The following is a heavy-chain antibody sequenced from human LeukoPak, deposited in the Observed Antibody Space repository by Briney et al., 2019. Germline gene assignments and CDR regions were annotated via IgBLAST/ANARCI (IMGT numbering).Heavy chain of an antibody. Sequence: GGSLRLSCAASGFRFSDYSMSWVRQAPGKGLEWISYIGISSGNTNYADSVKGRFTISGDKAKNSLYLQMNSLRVEDTAVYYCARDYKYALDNWGQGTLVTVFS. V-gene: IGHV3-11*06. CDR1: GFRFSDYS. D-gene: IGHD5-24*01. CDR2: IGISSGNT. CDR3: ARDYKYALDN. J-gene: IGHJ4*02.